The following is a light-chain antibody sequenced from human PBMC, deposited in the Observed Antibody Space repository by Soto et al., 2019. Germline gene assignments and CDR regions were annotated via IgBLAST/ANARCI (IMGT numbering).Light chain of an antibody. CDR1: QSVSSSY. CDR2: GAS. CDR3: QQYNNWPRT. Sequence: EIVLTQSPGTLSLSPGERATLPCRASQSVSSSYLAWYQQKPGQAPRLLIYGASTRDTGIPARFSGSGSGTEFTLTISSLQSEDIAVYYCQQYNNWPRTFGQGTKVDIK. J-gene: IGKJ1*01. V-gene: IGKV3-15*01.